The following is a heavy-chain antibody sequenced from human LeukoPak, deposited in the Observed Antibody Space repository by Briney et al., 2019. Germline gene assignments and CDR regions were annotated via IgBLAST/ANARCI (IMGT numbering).Heavy chain of an antibody. V-gene: IGHV3-7*01. CDR2: IKQDGSEK. CDR1: GLTFSSYW. D-gene: IGHD2/OR15-2a*01. J-gene: IGHJ4*02. Sequence: PGGSLRLSCAASGLTFSSYWMSWVRQAPGKGLEWVANIKQDGSEKYYVDSVKGRFTISRDNAKNSLYLQMNSLRAEDTAVYYCARRFLDYWGQGTLVTVSS. CDR3: ARRFLDY.